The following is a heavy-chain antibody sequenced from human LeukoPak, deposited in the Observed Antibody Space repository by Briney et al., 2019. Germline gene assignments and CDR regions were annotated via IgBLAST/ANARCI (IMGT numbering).Heavy chain of an antibody. CDR1: GFTFTSSA. J-gene: IGHJ4*02. D-gene: IGHD6-19*01. CDR2: IVVGSGNS. Sequence: GTSVKVSCKASGFTFTSSAMQWVRQARGQRLEWIGWIVVGSGNSNYAQKFQERVTITRDMSTSTAYMELSSLRSEDTAVYYCAADSWYSSGWYYFDYWGQGTPVIISS. CDR3: AADSWYSSGWYYFDY. V-gene: IGHV1-58*02.